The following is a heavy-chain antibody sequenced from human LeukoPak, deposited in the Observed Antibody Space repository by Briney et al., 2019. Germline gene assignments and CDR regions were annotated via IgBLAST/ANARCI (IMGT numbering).Heavy chain of an antibody. CDR2: ISGGGGST. Sequence: GGSLRLSCAASGFTFSSYAMSWVRQAPGKGLEWVSSISGGGGSTFYADSVKGRFTISRDNSKNTLYLQMNSLRADDTAVYYCARGYCSSTTCYSRFEFWGQGTLVTVSS. J-gene: IGHJ4*02. D-gene: IGHD2-2*02. CDR3: ARGYCSSTTCYSRFEF. V-gene: IGHV3-23*01. CDR1: GFTFSSYA.